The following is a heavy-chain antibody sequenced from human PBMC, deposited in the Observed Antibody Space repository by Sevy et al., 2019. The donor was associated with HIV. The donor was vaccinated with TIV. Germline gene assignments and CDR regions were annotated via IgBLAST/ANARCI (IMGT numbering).Heavy chain of an antibody. D-gene: IGHD4-17*01. CDR1: GFTFRSYA. Sequence: GGSLRLSCAASGFTFRSYAMCWVRQAPGKGLEWVSCISGSGASPYYADSMKGRFTVSRDNSKNTQYLQVNSLGAEDTAVYYCAEDRAGDYPYYFHGMDVWGQGTTVTVSS. J-gene: IGHJ6*02. V-gene: IGHV3-23*01. CDR3: AEDRAGDYPYYFHGMDV. CDR2: ISGSGASP.